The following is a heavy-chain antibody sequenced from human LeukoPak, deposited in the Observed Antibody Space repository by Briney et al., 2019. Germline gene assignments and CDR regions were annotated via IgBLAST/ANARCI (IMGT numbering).Heavy chain of an antibody. Sequence: ASVKVSCKASGYTFIGYYMYWVRQAPGQGLEWMGRINPNSGDTDYVQHFQGRVTMTRDTSISTSYMELSRLISDDTAVCYCARGGTNWGVTYYYGMDVWGQGTTVTVSS. CDR2: INPNSGDT. D-gene: IGHD3-10*01. J-gene: IGHJ6*02. V-gene: IGHV1-2*06. CDR3: ARGGTNWGVTYYYGMDV. CDR1: GYTFIGYY.